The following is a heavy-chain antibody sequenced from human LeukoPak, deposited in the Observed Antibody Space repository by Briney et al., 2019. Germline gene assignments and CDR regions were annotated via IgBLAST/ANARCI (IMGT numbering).Heavy chain of an antibody. V-gene: IGHV3-21*01. Sequence: SGGSLRLSCAASGFTFSGYTMNWVRQAPGKGLEWVSSISSSSSYIYFADSVKGRFTISRDNAKNSLYLQMNSLRAEDTAVYYCARDAGDCWGQGTLVTVSS. CDR1: GFTFSGYT. CDR2: ISSSSSYI. J-gene: IGHJ4*02. CDR3: ARDAGDC.